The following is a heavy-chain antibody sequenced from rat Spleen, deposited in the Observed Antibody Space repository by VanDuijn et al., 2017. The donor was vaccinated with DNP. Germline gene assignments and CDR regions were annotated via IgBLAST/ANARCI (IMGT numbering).Heavy chain of an antibody. V-gene: IGHV5-31*01. CDR1: GFTFNNYL. D-gene: IGHD1-1*01. J-gene: IGHJ2*01. Sequence: EVQLVESGGGLVQPGRSMKLSCAASGFTFNNYLMTWIRQVPGKGLEWVASITSSGGTTYYPDSVKGRFTISRDNAKSTLYLQMDSLRSEDTATYYCARQDYSGDDPFNYWGQGVMVTVSS. CDR2: ITSSGGTT. CDR3: ARQDYSGDDPFNY.